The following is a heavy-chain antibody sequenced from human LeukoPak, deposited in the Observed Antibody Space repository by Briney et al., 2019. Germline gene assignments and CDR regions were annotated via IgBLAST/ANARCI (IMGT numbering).Heavy chain of an antibody. J-gene: IGHJ4*02. Sequence: GWSLRLSCAASGFTVSSNSVSWVRQAPGQGLEWVSLIYGGGSTYYADPVKGRFTISRDNSKNTLYLQMNSLRPEDTAVYYCARHSGNSGSYYFDYWGQGTLVTVSS. V-gene: IGHV3-53*01. D-gene: IGHD5-12*01. CDR1: GFTVSSNS. CDR3: ARHSGNSGSYYFDY. CDR2: IYGGGST.